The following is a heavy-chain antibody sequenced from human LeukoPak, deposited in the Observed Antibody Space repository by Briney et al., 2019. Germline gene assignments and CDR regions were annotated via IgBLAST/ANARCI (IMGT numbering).Heavy chain of an antibody. Sequence: QPGGSLRLSCATSGFTFSSYPMSWVRQAPGKGLEWVLAISGSGGSTYYADSVKGRFTISRDNSKNTLYLQMNSLRAEDTAVYYCAKGGWVQATAMVGLWGQGTLVTVSS. CDR3: AKGGWVQATAMVGL. CDR1: GFTFSSYP. CDR2: ISGSGGST. V-gene: IGHV3-23*01. J-gene: IGHJ4*02. D-gene: IGHD5-18*01.